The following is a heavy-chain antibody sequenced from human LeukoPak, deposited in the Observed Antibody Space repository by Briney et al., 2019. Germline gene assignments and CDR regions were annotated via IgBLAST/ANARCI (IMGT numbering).Heavy chain of an antibody. J-gene: IGHJ5*02. V-gene: IGHV4-39*07. CDR1: GGSISNSRYY. CDR3: ARDLVWFGESSPTNWFDP. D-gene: IGHD3-10*01. Sequence: SETLSLTCTVSGGSISNSRYYWGWIRQPPGKGLECIGTIYYSGSTYYNPSLKSRVTISVDTSKNQFSLKLSSVTAADTAVYYCARDLVWFGESSPTNWFDPWGQGTLVTVSS. CDR2: IYYSGST.